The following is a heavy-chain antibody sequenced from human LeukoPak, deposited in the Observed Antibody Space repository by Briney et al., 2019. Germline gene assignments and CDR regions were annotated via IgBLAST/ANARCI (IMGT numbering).Heavy chain of an antibody. Sequence: GGSLRLSCAASGFTFSSYSMNWVRQAPGKGLEWVSSTSSGSSYIYYADSVKGRFTISRDNAKNSLYLQMNSLRAEDTAVYYCASDSGSYWGGYYFDYWGQGTLVTVSS. D-gene: IGHD1-26*01. CDR3: ASDSGSYWGGYYFDY. CDR2: TSSGSSYI. CDR1: GFTFSSYS. V-gene: IGHV3-21*01. J-gene: IGHJ4*02.